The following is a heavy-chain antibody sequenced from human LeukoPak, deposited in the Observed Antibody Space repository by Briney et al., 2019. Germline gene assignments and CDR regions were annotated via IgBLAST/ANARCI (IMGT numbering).Heavy chain of an antibody. J-gene: IGHJ4*02. V-gene: IGHV4-59*08. Sequence: SETLSLTCTVSGGSISSYYWSWIRQPPVKGLEWIGYIYYSGSTNYNPSLKSRVTISVDTSKNQFSLKLSSVTAADTAVYYCARLGASGSYWQLDYWGQGTLVTVSS. CDR3: ARLGASGSYWQLDY. CDR1: GGSISSYY. D-gene: IGHD1-26*01. CDR2: IYYSGST.